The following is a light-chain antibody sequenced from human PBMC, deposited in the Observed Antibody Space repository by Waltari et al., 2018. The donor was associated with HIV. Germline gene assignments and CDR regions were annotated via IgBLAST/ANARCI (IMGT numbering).Light chain of an antibody. CDR1: QGISSY. J-gene: IGKJ4*01. CDR3: QQLNSYPLT. V-gene: IGKV1-9*01. Sequence: DIQLPQSPSSLSASVGDRVTLTCRASQGISSYLAWYQQKPGKAPNLLIYAASTLQYGVPSRFSGSGSGTEFTLTISSLQPEDFATYYCQQLNSYPLTFGGGTKVEIK. CDR2: AAS.